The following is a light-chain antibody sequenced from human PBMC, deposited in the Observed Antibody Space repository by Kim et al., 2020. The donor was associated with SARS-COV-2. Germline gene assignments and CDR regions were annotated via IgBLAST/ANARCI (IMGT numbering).Light chain of an antibody. V-gene: IGLV2-14*03. CDR1: TSDVGGYNY. J-gene: IGLJ2*01. CDR2: DVN. Sequence: QSALTQPASVSVSLGQSITISCTGTTSDVGGYNYVSWYQQHPGKAPKLMIYDVNNRPSGVSNRFSGSKSGNTASLGISGLQAEDEADYYCSSYTSSSTVVFGAGTQLTVL. CDR3: SSYTSSSTVV.